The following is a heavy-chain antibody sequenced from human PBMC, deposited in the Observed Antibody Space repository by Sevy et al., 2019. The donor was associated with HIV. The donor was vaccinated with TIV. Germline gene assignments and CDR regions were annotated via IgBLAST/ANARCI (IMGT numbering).Heavy chain of an antibody. J-gene: IGHJ6*02. Sequence: ASVKVSCEASGYSFDSYDINWVRQATGQGLEWMGWMSPKTGATGFAQNFKGRVTMTRNTSISTAYMELSSLTNEDTAVYYCASGGNGDFWSYEYYYYGMDVWGQGTTVTVSS. CDR3: ASGGNGDFWSYEYYYYGMDV. V-gene: IGHV1-8*01. CDR1: GYSFDSYD. D-gene: IGHD3-3*01. CDR2: MSPKTGAT.